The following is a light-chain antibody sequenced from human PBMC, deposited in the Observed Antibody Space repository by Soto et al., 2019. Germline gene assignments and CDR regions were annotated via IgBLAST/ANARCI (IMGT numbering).Light chain of an antibody. CDR1: QNIGSW. CDR3: QQYNTYCT. Sequence: IQMTQFPSTLSASVGDRVTITCRASQNIGSWLAWYQQKPGKAPKVLIYDVSNLETGVPSRFSGSGSGTEFTLTISSLQPDDFATYFCQQYNTYCTFGQVTKVEIK. J-gene: IGKJ1*01. V-gene: IGKV1-5*01. CDR2: DVS.